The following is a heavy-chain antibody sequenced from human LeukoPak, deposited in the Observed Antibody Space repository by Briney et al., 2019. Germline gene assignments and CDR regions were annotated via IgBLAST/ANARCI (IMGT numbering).Heavy chain of an antibody. CDR2: FDPEDGET. CDR3: ATSNYGSGSYFFDY. V-gene: IGHV1-24*01. J-gene: IGHJ4*02. CDR1: GYTLTELS. Sequence: ASVKVSCKVSGYTLTELSMHWVRQAPGKGLEWMGGFDPEDGETIYAQKIQGRVTMTEDTSTDTAYMELSSLRSEDTAVYYCATSNYGSGSYFFDYWGQGTLVTVSS. D-gene: IGHD3-10*01.